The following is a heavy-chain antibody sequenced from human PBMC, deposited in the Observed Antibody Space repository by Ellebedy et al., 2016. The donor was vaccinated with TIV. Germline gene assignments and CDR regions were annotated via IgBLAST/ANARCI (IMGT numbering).Heavy chain of an antibody. V-gene: IGHV3-21*01. CDR1: GFTFSSYS. Sequence: GGSLRLSXAASGFTFSSYSMNWVRQAPGKGLEWVSSISSSSSYIYYADSVKGRFTISRDNAKNSLYLQMNSLRAEDTAVYYCARDPRVGATKTNYFDYWGQGTLVTVSS. CDR3: ARDPRVGATKTNYFDY. D-gene: IGHD1-26*01. CDR2: ISSSSSYI. J-gene: IGHJ4*02.